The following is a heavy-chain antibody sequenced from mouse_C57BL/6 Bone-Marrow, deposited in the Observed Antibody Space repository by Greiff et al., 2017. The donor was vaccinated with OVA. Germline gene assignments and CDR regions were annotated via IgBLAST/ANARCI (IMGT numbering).Heavy chain of an antibody. V-gene: IGHV1-61*01. Sequence: QVQLQQPGAELVRPGSSVKMSCKASGYTFTSYWMDWVKQRPGQGLEWIGNIYPSDSETHYKQKFKDKATLTVDKSSSTAYMQLSSLTSEDSAVYYVAREWGDDGDTAYLGKVTPLTVST. CDR1: GYTFTSYW. D-gene: IGHD2-13*01. CDR2: IYPSDSET. CDR3: AREWGDDGDTAY. J-gene: IGHJ2*01.